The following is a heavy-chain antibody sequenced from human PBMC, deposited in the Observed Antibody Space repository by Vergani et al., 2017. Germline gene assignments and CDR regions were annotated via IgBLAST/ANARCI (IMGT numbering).Heavy chain of an antibody. Sequence: DVHLAESGGGFFQPGGSLRLSCSASGFTFSSYSMNWVRQAPGKGLEWVAHISPDGSATSYVDSVKGRFTISRDNTKNSLSLQMSGLRVEDTAVYYCVIHPRGPWNFELWGRGTLITVSS. CDR3: VIHPRGPWNFEL. CDR1: GFTFSSYS. V-gene: IGHV3-7*01. J-gene: IGHJ2*01. CDR2: ISPDGSAT.